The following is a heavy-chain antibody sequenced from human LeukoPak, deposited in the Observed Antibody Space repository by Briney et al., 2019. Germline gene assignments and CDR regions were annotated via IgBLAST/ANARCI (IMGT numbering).Heavy chain of an antibody. CDR2: IYYSGST. CDR3: ARTYMTSARFDP. D-gene: IGHD2-21*02. Sequence: SQTLSLTCTVSGGSISSGGYYWTWIRQHPGKGLEWIGYIYYSGSTYYNPSLRSRVTISVDTSKNQFSLKLSSVTAADTAVYYCARTYMTSARFDPWGQGTLVTVSS. J-gene: IGHJ5*02. V-gene: IGHV4-31*03. CDR1: GGSISSGGYY.